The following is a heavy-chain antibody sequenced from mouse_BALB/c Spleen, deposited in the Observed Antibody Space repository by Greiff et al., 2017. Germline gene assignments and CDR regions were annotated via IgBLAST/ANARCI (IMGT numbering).Heavy chain of an antibody. J-gene: IGHJ3*01. CDR3: ARDYYGSSVPFAY. CDR1: GYAFTNYL. D-gene: IGHD1-1*01. CDR2: INPGSGGT. V-gene: IGHV1-54*01. Sequence: VHLVESGAELVRPGTSVKVSCKASGYAFTNYLIEWVKQRPGQGLEWIGVINPGSGGTNYNEKFKGKATLTADKSSSTAYMQLSSLTSDDSAVYFCARDYYGSSVPFAYWGQGTLVTVSA.